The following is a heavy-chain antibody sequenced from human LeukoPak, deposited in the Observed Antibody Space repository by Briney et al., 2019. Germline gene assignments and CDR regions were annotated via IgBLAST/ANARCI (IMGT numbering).Heavy chain of an antibody. CDR3: AKRYSSSYYYYMDV. D-gene: IGHD6-6*01. V-gene: IGHV3-30*02. J-gene: IGHJ6*03. CDR2: IRYDGSNK. Sequence: GGSLRLSCAASGFTFSSYGMHWVRQAPGKGLEWVAFIRYDGSNKYYADSVKGRFTISRDNSKNTLYLQMNSLRAEDTAVYYCAKRYSSSYYYYMDVWGKGTTVTVSS. CDR1: GFTFSSYG.